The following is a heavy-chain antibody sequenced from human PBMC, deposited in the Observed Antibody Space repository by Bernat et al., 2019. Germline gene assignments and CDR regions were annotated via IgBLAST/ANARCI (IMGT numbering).Heavy chain of an antibody. V-gene: IGHV3-7*03. Sequence: EVQLVESGGALVQPGGSLRLSCVASGFTFSAYRMSWVRQTPGKGLEWVAHIKEDGSQRCYVDSVKGRFIISRDNAQQSLYLQMNSLRAEDTAVYYCARGGYSYDFWGQGTLVTVSS. CDR2: IKEDGSQR. CDR1: GFTFSAYR. D-gene: IGHD3/OR15-3a*01. CDR3: ARGGYSYDF. J-gene: IGHJ4*02.